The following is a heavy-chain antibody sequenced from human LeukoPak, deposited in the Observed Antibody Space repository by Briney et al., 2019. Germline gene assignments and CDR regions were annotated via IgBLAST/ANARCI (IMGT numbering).Heavy chain of an antibody. D-gene: IGHD4-17*01. CDR3: ARDRSVTTTLGWFDP. V-gene: IGHV3-33*01. CDR1: GFTFRNHG. J-gene: IGHJ5*02. Sequence: PGGSLRLSCAASGFTFRNHGMHWVRQAPGKGLEWVAVIWYDGRNQYYADTVKGRFTISRDNSKNTLYLQMNSLRAEDTAVYCCARDRSVTTTLGWFDPWGQGTLVTVSS. CDR2: IWYDGRNQ.